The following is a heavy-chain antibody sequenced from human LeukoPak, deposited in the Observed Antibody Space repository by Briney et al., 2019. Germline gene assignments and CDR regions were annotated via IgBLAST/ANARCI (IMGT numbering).Heavy chain of an antibody. CDR2: IYYSGST. Sequence: PSETLSLTCTVSGGSISSGDYCWSWIRQPPGKGLEWIGYIYYSGSTYYNPSLKSRVTISVDTSKNQFSLKLSSGTAADTAVYYCARGDKITIFGAPLFDYWGQGTLVTVSS. CDR1: GGSISSGDYC. CDR3: ARGDKITIFGAPLFDY. V-gene: IGHV4-30-4*01. J-gene: IGHJ4*02. D-gene: IGHD3-3*01.